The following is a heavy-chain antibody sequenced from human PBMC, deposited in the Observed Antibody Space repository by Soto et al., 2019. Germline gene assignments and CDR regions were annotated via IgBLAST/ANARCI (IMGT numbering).Heavy chain of an antibody. CDR1: GFSFSSKW. CDR2: INTDGSST. D-gene: IGHD3-3*01. J-gene: IGHJ4*02. CDR3: AREDFGVFSVAYFDY. Sequence: EVQLVESGGGLVKPGGSLRLSCAASGFSFSSKWMHWVRHAPGKGLVWVSRINTDGSSTSKEDFVKGRFTISRDNAKNTLYLQMNSLRAEDTAVYYCAREDFGVFSVAYFDYWGQGTLVTVSS. V-gene: IGHV3-74*01.